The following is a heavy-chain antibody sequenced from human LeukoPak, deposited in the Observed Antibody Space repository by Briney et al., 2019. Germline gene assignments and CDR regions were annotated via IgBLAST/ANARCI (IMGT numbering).Heavy chain of an antibody. CDR3: ARDGRIAVGGEYMDV. CDR1: GYSISSGYY. CDR2: IYNSGST. V-gene: IGHV4-38-2*02. D-gene: IGHD6-19*01. J-gene: IGHJ6*03. Sequence: SETLSLTCTVSGYSISSGYYGGGSRQPPGGGVGWIGIIYNSGSTYYNPSVKSRVTISLATSKNQFSLKLRSVTAADTAVYSCARDGRIAVGGEYMDVWGKGTTVSVSS.